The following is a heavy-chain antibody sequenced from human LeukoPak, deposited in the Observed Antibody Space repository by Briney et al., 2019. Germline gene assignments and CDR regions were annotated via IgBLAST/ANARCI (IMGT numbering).Heavy chain of an antibody. V-gene: IGHV3-7*01. D-gene: IGHD1-1*01. CDR1: GFSFSIYW. CDR2: IKEDGSEK. Sequence: PGGGLRLSCAASGFSFSIYWMSWVREAPGKGLEWVANIKEDGSEKYYVDSVKGRFTISRDNAKNSLYLKMNRLRVEDTAVYYCAGDRWKAFDCWGQGTLVTVSS. CDR3: AGDRWKAFDC. J-gene: IGHJ4*02.